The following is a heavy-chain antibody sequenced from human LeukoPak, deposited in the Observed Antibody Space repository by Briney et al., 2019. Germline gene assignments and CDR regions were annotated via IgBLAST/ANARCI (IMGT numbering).Heavy chain of an antibody. CDR3: ARGDGAYYDFWSGYPGY. V-gene: IGHV1-46*01. D-gene: IGHD3-3*01. CDR2: INPSGGST. CDR1: GYAFSTYY. Sequence: ASVKVSCKASGYAFSTYYIHWVRQAPGQGLEWMGIINPSGGSTTYAQRFQGRVTVTRDASTSTVYMELSNLISEDTAVYFCARGDGAYYDFWSGYPGYWGQGTLVTVSS. J-gene: IGHJ4*02.